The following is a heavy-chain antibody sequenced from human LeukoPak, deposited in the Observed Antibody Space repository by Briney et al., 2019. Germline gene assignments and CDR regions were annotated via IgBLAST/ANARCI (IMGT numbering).Heavy chain of an antibody. CDR3: ARDGNWGTTDAYLNY. V-gene: IGHV3-30-3*01. J-gene: IGHJ4*02. Sequence: GRSLRLSCAASGFTFSSYAMHWVRQAPGKGLEWVAVISYDGSNKYYADSVKGRFTISRDNSKNTLHLQMNSLRAEDTAVYYCARDGNWGTTDAYLNYWGQGTLVTVSS. CDR2: ISYDGSNK. CDR1: GFTFSSYA. D-gene: IGHD7-27*01.